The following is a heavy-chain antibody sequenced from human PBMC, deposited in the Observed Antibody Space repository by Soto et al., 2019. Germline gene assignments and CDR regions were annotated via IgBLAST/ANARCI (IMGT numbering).Heavy chain of an antibody. V-gene: IGHV3-53*01. J-gene: IGHJ4*02. CDR1: GFTVSSNY. CDR3: ARGIAAAGALYDY. CDR2: IYSGGST. Sequence: EVQLVESGGGLIQPGGSLRLSCAASGFTVSSNYMSWVRKAPGKGLEWVSVIYSGGSTYYADSVKGRFTISRDNSKNTLYLQMNSLRAEDTAVYYCARGIAAAGALYDYWGQGTLVTVSS. D-gene: IGHD6-13*01.